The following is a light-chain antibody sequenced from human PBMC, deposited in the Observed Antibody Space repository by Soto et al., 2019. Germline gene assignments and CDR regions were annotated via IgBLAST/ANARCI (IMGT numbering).Light chain of an antibody. CDR2: GNS. V-gene: IGLV1-40*01. J-gene: IGLJ2*01. CDR3: QSYDSSLSGYVV. Sequence: QSVLTQPPSVSGAPGKRVPISGPGTSPKIGAGYDVHWYQQLPGTAPKLLIYGNSNRPSGVPDRFSGSKSGTSASLAITGLQAEDEADYYCQSYDSSLSGYVVFGGGTKLTVL. CDR1: SPKIGAGYD.